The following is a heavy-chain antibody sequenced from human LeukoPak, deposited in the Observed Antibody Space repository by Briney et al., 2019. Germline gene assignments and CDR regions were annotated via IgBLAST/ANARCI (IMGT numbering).Heavy chain of an antibody. Sequence: GGSLRLSCAASGFTFSSYGMHWVRQAPGKGLEWVAVISYDGSNKYYADSVKGRFTISRDNSKDTLYLQMNSLRAEDTAVYYCARGAPVGYFDYRGQGTLVTVSS. CDR2: ISYDGSNK. V-gene: IGHV3-30*03. J-gene: IGHJ4*02. CDR1: GFTFSSYG. CDR3: ARGAPVGYFDY.